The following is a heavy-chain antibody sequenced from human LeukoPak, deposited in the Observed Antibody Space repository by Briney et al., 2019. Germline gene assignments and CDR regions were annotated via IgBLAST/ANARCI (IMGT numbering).Heavy chain of an antibody. V-gene: IGHV5-10-1*01. D-gene: IGHD2-2*01. J-gene: IGHJ4*02. CDR1: GYSFTSYW. CDR2: IDPSDSYT. CDR3: ATLGYCSSTSCQLSMVDY. Sequence: GESLRISCKGSGYSFTSYWISWVRQMPGKGLEWMGRIDPSDSYTNYSPSFQGHVTISADKCISTAYLQWSSLRASDTAMYYCATLGYCSSTSCQLSMVDYWGQGTLVTVSS.